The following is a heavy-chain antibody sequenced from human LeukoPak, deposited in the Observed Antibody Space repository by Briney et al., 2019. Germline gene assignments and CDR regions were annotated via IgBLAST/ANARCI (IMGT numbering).Heavy chain of an antibody. D-gene: IGHD5-12*01. CDR1: GFTFSSYW. V-gene: IGHV3-74*01. CDR2: ISTDGSTT. Sequence: GGSLRLSCAPSGFTFSSYWMHWVRQAPGKGLVWVSRISTDGSTTTYADSVKGRFTISRDNAKNTLYLQMNSLRAEDTAVYYCARSMATIRDYWGQGTLVTVSS. J-gene: IGHJ4*02. CDR3: ARSMATIRDY.